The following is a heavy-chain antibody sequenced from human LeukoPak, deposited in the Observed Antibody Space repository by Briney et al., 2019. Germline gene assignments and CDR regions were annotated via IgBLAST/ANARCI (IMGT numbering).Heavy chain of an antibody. Sequence: PGGSLRLSCAASGFTFSSYSMNWIRQAPGKGLEWVSYMDSSGSSVHYADSVKGRFTISRDNAKNSLYLQVNSLRAEDTAVYYCARDGGWQDDYWGQGTLVTVSS. D-gene: IGHD3-16*01. V-gene: IGHV3-48*01. CDR1: GFTFSSYS. CDR2: MDSSGSSV. CDR3: ARDGGWQDDY. J-gene: IGHJ4*02.